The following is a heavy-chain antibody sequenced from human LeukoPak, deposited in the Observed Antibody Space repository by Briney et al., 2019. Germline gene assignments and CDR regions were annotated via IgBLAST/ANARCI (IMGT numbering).Heavy chain of an antibody. D-gene: IGHD6-13*01. J-gene: IGHJ4*02. V-gene: IGHV3-74*01. Sequence: QPGGSLRLPCAASGFTFSSYWMHWVRQAPGKGLVWVSRSNSDGSSTSYAESVKGRLTISRDNAKNTLYLQMNGLRAEDTAVYYCARGASGSSWFGGFDFWGQGTLVTVSS. CDR3: ARGASGSSWFGGFDF. CDR1: GFTFSSYW. CDR2: SNSDGSST.